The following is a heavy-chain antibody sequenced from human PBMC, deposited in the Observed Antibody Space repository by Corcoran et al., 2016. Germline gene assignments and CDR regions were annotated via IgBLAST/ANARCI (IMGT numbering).Heavy chain of an antibody. CDR1: GFTFSSYS. V-gene: IGHV3-21*01. CDR3: ARGRYCSGGSCYATSD. J-gene: IGHJ4*02. Sequence: EVQLVESVGGLVKPGGSLRLSCAASGFTFSSYSMNWVRQAPGKGLEWVSSISSSSSYIYYADSVKGRYTISRDNAKNSLYLQMNSLRAEDKAVYYCARGRYCSGGSCYATSDWGQGTLVTVSS. CDR2: ISSSSSYI. D-gene: IGHD2-15*01.